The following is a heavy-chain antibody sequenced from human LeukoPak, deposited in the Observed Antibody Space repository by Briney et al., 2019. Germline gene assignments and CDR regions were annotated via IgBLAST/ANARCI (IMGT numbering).Heavy chain of an antibody. CDR1: GYTFTGYY. Sequence: ASVKVSCKASGYTFTGYYMHWVRQAPGQGLEWMGWINPNSGGTNYAQKFQGRVTMTRDTSISTVYMELSRLRSDDTAVYYCARTSASYYYYMDVWGKGTTVTISS. J-gene: IGHJ6*03. CDR2: INPNSGGT. V-gene: IGHV1-2*02. CDR3: ARTSASYYYYMDV. D-gene: IGHD3-3*01.